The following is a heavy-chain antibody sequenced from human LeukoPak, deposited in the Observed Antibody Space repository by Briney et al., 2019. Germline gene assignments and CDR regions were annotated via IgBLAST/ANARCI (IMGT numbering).Heavy chain of an antibody. CDR2: INHSGST. J-gene: IGHJ4*02. V-gene: IGHV4-34*01. CDR1: GGSFSGYY. CDR3: ARGLDYYDSSGYSRSYFFDY. D-gene: IGHD3-22*01. Sequence: SETLSLTCAVYGGSFSGYYWSWIRQPPGKGLEWIGEINHSGSTNYNPSLKSRATISVDTSKNQFSLKLSSVTAADTAVYYCARGLDYYDSSGYSRSYFFDYWGQGTLVTVSS.